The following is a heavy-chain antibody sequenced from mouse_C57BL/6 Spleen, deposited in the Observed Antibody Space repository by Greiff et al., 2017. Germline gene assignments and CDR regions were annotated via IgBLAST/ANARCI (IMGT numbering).Heavy chain of an antibody. Sequence: QVQLQQSGAELVKPGASVKLSCKASGYTFTSYWMHWVKQRPGRGLEWIGRIEPNSGGTKYNEKFKSKATLTVDKPASTAYMQLSSLTSEDAAVYYCARSILSPYGSNPFAYWGQGTLVTVSA. CDR2: IEPNSGGT. CDR3: ARSILSPYGSNPFAY. J-gene: IGHJ3*01. D-gene: IGHD1-1*01. V-gene: IGHV1-72*01. CDR1: GYTFTSYW.